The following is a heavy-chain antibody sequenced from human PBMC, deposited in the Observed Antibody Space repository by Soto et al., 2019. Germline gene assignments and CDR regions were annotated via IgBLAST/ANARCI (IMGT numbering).Heavy chain of an antibody. CDR1: GFTFSSYA. J-gene: IGHJ4*02. D-gene: IGHD2-2*01. CDR3: AKARGDIVLVPAAIDY. Sequence: EVQLLESGGGLVQPGGSLRLSCAASGFTFSSYAMSWVRQAPGKGLEWVSAISGSGGSTYYADSVKGRFTISRDNSKNTVYRQMNRLRAEDTAVYYCAKARGDIVLVPAAIDYWGQGTLVTVSS. CDR2: ISGSGGST. V-gene: IGHV3-23*01.